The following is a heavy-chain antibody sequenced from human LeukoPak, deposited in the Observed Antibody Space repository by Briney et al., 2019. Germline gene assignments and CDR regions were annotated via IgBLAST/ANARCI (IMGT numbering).Heavy chain of an antibody. Sequence: PGGSLRLSCAASGFTFSSYEMNWVRQAPGKGLEWVSYISSSGSTIYYADSVKGRFTISRDNAKNSLYLQMNSLRAEDTAVYYCARVEGDLDYYYYYMDVWGKGTTVTVSS. D-gene: IGHD2-21*02. J-gene: IGHJ6*03. CDR2: ISSSGSTI. CDR1: GFTFSSYE. V-gene: IGHV3-48*03. CDR3: ARVEGDLDYYYYYMDV.